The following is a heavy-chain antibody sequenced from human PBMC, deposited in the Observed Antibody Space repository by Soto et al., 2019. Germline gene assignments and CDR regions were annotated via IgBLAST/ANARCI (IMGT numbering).Heavy chain of an antibody. CDR3: ARAVSMITFGGPYDY. CDR1: GGTFSSYA. Sequence: ASVKVSCKASGGTFSSYAISWVRQAPGQGLEWMGGIIPIFGTANYAQKFQGRVTVTADESTSTAYMELSSLRSEDTAVYYCARAVSMITFGGPYDYWGQGTLVTVSS. V-gene: IGHV1-69*13. J-gene: IGHJ4*02. CDR2: IIPIFGTA. D-gene: IGHD3-16*01.